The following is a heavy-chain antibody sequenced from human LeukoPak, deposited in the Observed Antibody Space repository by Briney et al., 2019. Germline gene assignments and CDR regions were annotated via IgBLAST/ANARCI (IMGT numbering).Heavy chain of an antibody. V-gene: IGHV1-18*01. J-gene: IGHJ4*02. CDR2: ISAYNGNT. CDR3: ARSLNYYDSSGYPNYFDY. D-gene: IGHD3-22*01. CDR1: GYTFTSYG. Sequence: ASVKVSCKASGYTFTSYGISWVRQAPGQGLEWMGWISAYNGNTNYAQKLQGRVTMTTDTSTSTAYMELRSLRSEDTAVYYCARSLNYYDSSGYPNYFDYWGQGTLVTVSS.